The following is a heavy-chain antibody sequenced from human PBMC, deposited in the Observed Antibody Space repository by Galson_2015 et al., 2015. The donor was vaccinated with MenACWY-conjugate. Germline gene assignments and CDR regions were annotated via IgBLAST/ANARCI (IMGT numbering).Heavy chain of an antibody. CDR2: IDRSGAKT. CDR3: ARGIQLLFLEPPYYMDV. D-gene: IGHD3-3*01. Sequence: SLRLSCAASGFPFNTYYINLIRQAPGKGLEWIAYIDRSGAKTHYADSVKGRFNVSRDNTKNILFLQMNSLRVEDTAVYYCARGIQLLFLEPPYYMDVWGKGTTDTVSS. CDR1: GFPFNTYY. J-gene: IGHJ6*03. V-gene: IGHV3-11*06.